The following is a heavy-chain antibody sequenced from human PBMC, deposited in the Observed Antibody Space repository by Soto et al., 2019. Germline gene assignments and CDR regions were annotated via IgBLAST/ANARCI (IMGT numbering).Heavy chain of an antibody. CDR1: GYTFTDYY. CDR3: ARDQSPSSGWPGMDV. Sequence: QVQLVQSGAEVKKPGASVKVSCKASGYTFTDYYMHWVRQAPGQGLEWMGWINPNSGGTNYAQKFQCRVTMPRDTSISTASIELNRLRSDDTAVYYCARDQSPSSGWPGMDVWGQGTTVTFSS. D-gene: IGHD6-19*01. J-gene: IGHJ6*02. V-gene: IGHV1-2*02. CDR2: INPNSGGT.